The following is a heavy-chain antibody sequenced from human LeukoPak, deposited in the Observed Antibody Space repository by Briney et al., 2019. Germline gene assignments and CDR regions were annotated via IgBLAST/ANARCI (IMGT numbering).Heavy chain of an antibody. CDR2: IYYSGST. V-gene: IGHV4-30-4*01. D-gene: IGHD5-18*01. J-gene: IGHJ5*02. CDR3: ARDNGYSYGYSWFDP. CDR1: GGSISSGDYY. Sequence: SETLSLTCTVSGGSISSGDYYWSWIRQPPGKGLEWIGYIYYSGSTYYNPSLKGRVTISVDTSKNQFSLKLSSVTAADTAVYYCARDNGYSYGYSWFDPWGQGTLVTVSS.